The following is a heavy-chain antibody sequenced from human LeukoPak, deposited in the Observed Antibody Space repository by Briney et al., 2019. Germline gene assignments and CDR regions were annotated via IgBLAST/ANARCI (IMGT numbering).Heavy chain of an antibody. CDR1: GYTFTSYA. CDR3: ASSLVGATNAFDI. D-gene: IGHD1-26*01. J-gene: IGHJ3*02. V-gene: IGHV1-18*01. CDR2: ISAYNGNT. Sequence: ASVKVSCKASGYTFTSYAMHWVRQAPGQRLEWMGWISAYNGNTNYAQKLQGRVTMTTDTSTSTAYMELRSLRSDDTAVYYCASSLVGATNAFDIWGQGTMVTVSS.